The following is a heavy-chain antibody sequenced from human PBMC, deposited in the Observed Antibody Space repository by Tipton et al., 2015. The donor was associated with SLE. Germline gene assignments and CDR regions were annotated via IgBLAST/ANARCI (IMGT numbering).Heavy chain of an antibody. Sequence: TLSLTCAVYGGSFRGYYWSGYRQPPGKGLAWIGEINHSRRTNYNPSLKSRVTISVDTSKNQCSLILNSLTAADTAVYYCARGPFQRWPPGAYWGQGTLVTVSS. CDR3: ARGPFQRWPPGAY. CDR1: GGSFRGYY. V-gene: IGHV4-34*01. D-gene: IGHD6-19*01. CDR2: INHSRRT. J-gene: IGHJ4*02.